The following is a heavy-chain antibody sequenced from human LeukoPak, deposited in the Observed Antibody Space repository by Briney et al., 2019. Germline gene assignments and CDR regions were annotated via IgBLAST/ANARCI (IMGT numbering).Heavy chain of an antibody. CDR2: IRSRAYGGTT. D-gene: IGHD5-18*01. J-gene: IGHJ6*02. V-gene: IGHV3-49*04. Sequence: QPGRSLRLSCTASEFTFGDHAMSWVRQAPGKGLEWVGFIRSRAYGGTTEYAPAVKGRFLISGDDSKSIAYLHMNSLKTEDTAVYYCARGPIQQWLYNGMDVWGQGTTVSVSS. CDR3: ARGPIQQWLYNGMDV. CDR1: EFTFGDHA.